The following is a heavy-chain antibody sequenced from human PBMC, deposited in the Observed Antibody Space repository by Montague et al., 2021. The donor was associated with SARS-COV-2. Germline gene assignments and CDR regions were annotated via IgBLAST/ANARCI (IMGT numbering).Heavy chain of an antibody. J-gene: IGHJ6*02. D-gene: IGHD2-15*01. CDR3: ARILSYYYGIDV. V-gene: IGHV3-33*01. Sequence: SLRLSCAASGFTFSSYGMHWVRQAPGKGLEWVAVIWYDGSNKYYADSVKGRFTISRDNSKNTLYLQTNSLRAEDTAVYYCARILSYYYGIDVWGQGTTVTVSS. CDR2: IWYDGSNK. CDR1: GFTFSSYG.